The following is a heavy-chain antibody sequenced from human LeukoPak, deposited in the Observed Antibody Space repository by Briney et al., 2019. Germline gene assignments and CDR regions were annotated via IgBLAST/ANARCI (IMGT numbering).Heavy chain of an antibody. D-gene: IGHD2-15*01. CDR2: ISSSGSTI. V-gene: IGHV3-48*03. CDR1: GFTFSSYE. J-gene: IGHJ4*02. CDR3: ARVGFKGDCSGGSCRAPPDY. Sequence: GGPLRLSCAASGFTFSSYEMNWVRQAPGKGLEWVSYISSSGSTIYYADSVKGRFTISRDNAKNSLYLQMNSLRAEDTAVYYCARVGFKGDCSGGSCRAPPDYWGQGTLVTVSS.